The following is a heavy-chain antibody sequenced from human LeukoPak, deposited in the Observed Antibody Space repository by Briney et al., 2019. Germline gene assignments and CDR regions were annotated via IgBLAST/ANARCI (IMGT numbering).Heavy chain of an antibody. Sequence: KPSETLSLTCAVYGGSFSGYYWSWIRQPPGKGLEWIGEINHSGSTNYNPSLKSRVTISVDTSKNQFSLKLSSVTAADTAVYYCAARRHSSGWQYYYYYYGMDVWGQGTTVTVSS. CDR2: INHSGST. CDR3: AARRHSSGWQYYYYYYGMDV. J-gene: IGHJ6*02. CDR1: GGSFSGYY. D-gene: IGHD6-25*01. V-gene: IGHV4-34*01.